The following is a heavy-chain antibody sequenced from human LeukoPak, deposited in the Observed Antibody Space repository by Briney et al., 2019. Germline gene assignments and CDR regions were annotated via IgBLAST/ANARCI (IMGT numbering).Heavy chain of an antibody. CDR3: ARGAAPKLLWFGELSFYYYMDV. CDR1: GDSVSSNSAA. Sequence: SQTLSLTCAISGDSVSSNSAAWNWIRQSPSRGLEWLGRTYYRSKWYNDYAVSVKSRITINPDTSKNQFSLQLNSVTPEDTAVYYCARGAAPKLLWFGELSFYYYMDVWGKGTTVTISS. CDR2: TYYRSKWYN. V-gene: IGHV6-1*01. J-gene: IGHJ6*03. D-gene: IGHD3-10*01.